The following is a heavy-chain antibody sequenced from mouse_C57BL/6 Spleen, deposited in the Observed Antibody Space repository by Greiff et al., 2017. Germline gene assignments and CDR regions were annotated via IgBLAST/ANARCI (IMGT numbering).Heavy chain of an antibody. CDR1: GYTFTSYW. CDR3: ARTGSYYGSIAY. J-gene: IGHJ3*01. Sequence: QVQLQQPGAELVKPGASVKLSCKASGYTFTSYWMQWVKQRPGQGLEWIGEIDPSDSYTNYNQKFKGKATLTVDTSSSTAYMQLSSLTSEDSAVYYCARTGSYYGSIAYWGQGTLVTVSA. V-gene: IGHV1-50*01. CDR2: IDPSDSYT. D-gene: IGHD1-1*01.